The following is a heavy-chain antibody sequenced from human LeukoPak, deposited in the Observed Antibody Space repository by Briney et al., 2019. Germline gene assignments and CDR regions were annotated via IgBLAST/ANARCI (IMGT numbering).Heavy chain of an antibody. Sequence: ASVRVSCKASGYTFTDYYMHWVRQAPGQGLEWMGRIKPNSGGTNYGQKFQGRVTMTRDTSISIAYMELSNLRSDDTAVYYCARAGVWDSSDTSGYHNGAFDIWGQGTMVTVSS. CDR3: ARAGVWDSSDTSGYHNGAFDI. V-gene: IGHV1-2*06. CDR1: GYTFTDYY. D-gene: IGHD3-22*01. CDR2: IKPNSGGT. J-gene: IGHJ3*02.